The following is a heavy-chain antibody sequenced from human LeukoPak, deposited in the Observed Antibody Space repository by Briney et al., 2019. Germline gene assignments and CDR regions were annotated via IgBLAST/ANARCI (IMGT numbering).Heavy chain of an antibody. CDR3: ARAVVRGVYFDY. J-gene: IGHJ4*02. V-gene: IGHV3-21*01. CDR2: ISSSSSYI. CDR1: GFTVSTNS. Sequence: GGSLRLSCTVSGFTVSTNSMSWVRQAPGKGLEWVSSISSSSSYIYYADSVKGRFTISRDNAKNSLYLQMNSLRAEDTAVYYCARAVVRGVYFDYWGQGTLVTVSS. D-gene: IGHD3-10*01.